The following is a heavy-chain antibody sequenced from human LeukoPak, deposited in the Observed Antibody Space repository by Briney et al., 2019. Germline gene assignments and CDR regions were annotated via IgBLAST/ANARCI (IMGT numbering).Heavy chain of an antibody. CDR1: GFTFDDYG. CDR3: AKDFNPPYYYDSGGQYDY. CDR2: ISGSGGST. D-gene: IGHD3-22*01. Sequence: GGSLRLSCAASGFTFDDYGMSWVRQAPGKGLEWVSAISGSGGSTYYADSVKGRFTISRDNSKNTLYLQMNSLRAEDTAVYYCAKDFNPPYYYDSGGQYDYWGQGTLVTVSS. J-gene: IGHJ4*02. V-gene: IGHV3-23*01.